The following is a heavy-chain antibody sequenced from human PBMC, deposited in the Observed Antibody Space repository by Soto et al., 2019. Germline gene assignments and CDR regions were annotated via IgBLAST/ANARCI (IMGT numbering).Heavy chain of an antibody. J-gene: IGHJ5*02. CDR2: ISAYNGNT. CDR1: GYTFTNYG. Sequence: ASVKVSCKASGYTFTNYGISWVRQAPGQGLEWMGWISAYNGNTKYAQKLQGRVTMTTDTSTSAAYMELRSLRSDDTAVYYCARGVGSGSYYNQYNWFDPWRQGTLVTVSS. CDR3: ARGVGSGSYYNQYNWFDP. D-gene: IGHD3-10*01. V-gene: IGHV1-18*01.